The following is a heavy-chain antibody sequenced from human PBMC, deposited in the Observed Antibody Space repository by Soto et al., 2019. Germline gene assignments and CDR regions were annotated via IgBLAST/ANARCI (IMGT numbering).Heavy chain of an antibody. CDR1: GFTFSNYE. CDR3: ARGSLSGTTGDY. Sequence: GGSLRLSCVTSGFTFSNYEMNWVRQAPGRGLEWLSYIGTTVTTTYYADSVKGRFTISRDNARSSLYLVMDSLRAEDTAVYYCARGSLSGTTGDYWGQGTLVTVSS. D-gene: IGHD1-7*01. CDR2: IGTTVTTT. V-gene: IGHV3-48*03. J-gene: IGHJ4*02.